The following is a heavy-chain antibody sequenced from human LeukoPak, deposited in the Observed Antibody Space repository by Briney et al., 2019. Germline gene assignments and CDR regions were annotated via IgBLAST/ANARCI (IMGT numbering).Heavy chain of an antibody. CDR1: GFSFSSYA. D-gene: IGHD3-22*01. CDR3: AKRYYDSSGYFDAFDI. V-gene: IGHV3-23*01. J-gene: IGHJ3*02. CDR2: ISGNGGSS. Sequence: GGSLRLSCAASGFSFSSYAMCWVRQAPGKGLEWVSGISGNGGSSYYADSVKGRFTISRDNSKNTVFLQVNSLRAEDAAVYYCAKRYYDSSGYFDAFDIWGQGTMVTVSS.